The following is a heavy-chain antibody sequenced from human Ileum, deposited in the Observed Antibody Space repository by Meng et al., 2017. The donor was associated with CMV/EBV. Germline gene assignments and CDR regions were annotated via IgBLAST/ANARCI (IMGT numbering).Heavy chain of an antibody. CDR1: GYHFTSYH. V-gene: IGHV1-46*01. CDR2: IYPRDGST. D-gene: IGHD6-13*01. CDR3: ARDLNSGWSMDV. J-gene: IGHJ6*02. Sequence: CKASGYHFTSYHMHWVRQAPGQGLEWMGIIYPRDGSTIYAQKFQGRVTMTRDTSTSTVFMELSSLGSEDTAMYYCARDLNSGWSMDVWGQGTTVTVSS.